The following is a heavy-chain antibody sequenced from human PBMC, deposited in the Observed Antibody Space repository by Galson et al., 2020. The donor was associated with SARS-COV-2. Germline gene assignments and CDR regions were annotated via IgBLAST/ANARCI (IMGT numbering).Heavy chain of an antibody. J-gene: IGHJ4*02. Sequence: SLKISCAASGFTFDDYAMHWVRQAPGKGLEWVSGISWNSGTIGYADSVKGRFTISRDNAKNSLYLQMDRLRAEDTAFYYCAKDSDYGITSNFDFWGQGTLVTVSS. CDR3: AKDSDYGITSNFDF. D-gene: IGHD3-10*01. CDR2: ISWNSGTI. CDR1: GFTFDDYA. V-gene: IGHV3-9*01.